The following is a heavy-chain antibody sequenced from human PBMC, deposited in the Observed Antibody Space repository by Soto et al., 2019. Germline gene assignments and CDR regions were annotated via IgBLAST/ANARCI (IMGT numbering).Heavy chain of an antibody. CDR3: ARDFGHGYYLDY. J-gene: IGHJ4*02. D-gene: IGHD3-3*01. V-gene: IGHV3-48*02. Sequence: GSLRLSCVASGFSFSNYNMNWVRQAPGKGLEWVSYITDSSDTVHYADSVRGRFTISRDNAESSLYLQMNSLRDEDTAMYFCARDFGHGYYLDYWGRGTLVTVSS. CDR1: GFSFSNYN. CDR2: ITDSSDTV.